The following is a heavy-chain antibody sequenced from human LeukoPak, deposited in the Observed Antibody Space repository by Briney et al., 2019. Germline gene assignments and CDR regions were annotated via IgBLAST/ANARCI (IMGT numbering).Heavy chain of an antibody. J-gene: IGHJ4*02. V-gene: IGHV3-23*01. CDR1: GFTFSSYA. Sequence: GSLRLSCAASGFTFSSYAMSWVRQAPGKGLEWVSAISGSGGNTYYADSVKGRFTISRDNSKNSLSLQMNSLRAEDTALYYCAKDGKNYFDYWGQGTLVTVSS. D-gene: IGHD1-26*01. CDR3: AKDGKNYFDY. CDR2: ISGSGGNT.